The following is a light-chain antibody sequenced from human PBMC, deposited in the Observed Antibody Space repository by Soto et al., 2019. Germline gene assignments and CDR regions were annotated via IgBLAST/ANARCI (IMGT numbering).Light chain of an antibody. J-gene: IGKJ1*01. CDR2: DAS. V-gene: IGKV1-5*01. Sequence: DIQMTQSPSTLSASVGDRVTITCRASQSISSWLAWYQQKPGKAPKLLIYDASSLESGVPSRFSGSGSGTEFTLTISSLQPDDFATYXCQQYNSYWTFGQGTKVEIK. CDR3: QQYNSYWT. CDR1: QSISSW.